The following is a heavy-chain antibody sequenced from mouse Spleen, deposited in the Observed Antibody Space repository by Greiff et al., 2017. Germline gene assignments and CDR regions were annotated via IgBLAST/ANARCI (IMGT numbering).Heavy chain of an antibody. Sequence: QVQLQQPGAELVKPGASVKLSCKASGYTFTSYWMHWVKQRPGQGLEWIGEIDPSDSYTNYNQKFKGKATLTVDKSSSTAYMQLSSLTSEDSAVYYCARRDGNYWGDYWGQGTTRTVSS. CDR1: GYTFTSYW. J-gene: IGHJ2*01. D-gene: IGHD2-1*01. CDR3: ARRDGNYWGDY. CDR2: IDPSDSYT. V-gene: IGHV1-69*02.